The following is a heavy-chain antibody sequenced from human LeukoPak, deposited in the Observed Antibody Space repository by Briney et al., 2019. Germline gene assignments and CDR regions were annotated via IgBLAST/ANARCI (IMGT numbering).Heavy chain of an antibody. V-gene: IGHV3-23*01. CDR3: AKAKATVTPIDY. J-gene: IGHJ4*02. D-gene: IGHD4-17*01. CDR1: GFTFSSYW. Sequence: GGSLRLSCAASGFTFSSYWMSWVRQAPGKGLEWVSVIGGSNGITFYVGSVKGRFTISRDNSKNTLYLQMNSLRAEDTAVYYCAKAKATVTPIDYWGQGTLVTVSS. CDR2: IGGSNGIT.